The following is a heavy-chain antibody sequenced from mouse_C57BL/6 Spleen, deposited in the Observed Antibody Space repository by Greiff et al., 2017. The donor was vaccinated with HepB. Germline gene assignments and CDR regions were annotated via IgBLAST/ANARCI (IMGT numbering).Heavy chain of an antibody. CDR1: GYAFSSSW. J-gene: IGHJ2*01. V-gene: IGHV1-82*01. CDR3: ARRGYSNYGYYFDY. Sequence: VQLQQSGPELVKPGASVKISCKASGYAFSSSWMNWVKQRPGKGLEWIGRIYPGDGDTNYNGKFKGKATLTADKSSSTAYMQLSSLTSEDSAVYFCARRGYSNYGYYFDYWGQGTTLTVSS. CDR2: IYPGDGDT. D-gene: IGHD2-5*01.